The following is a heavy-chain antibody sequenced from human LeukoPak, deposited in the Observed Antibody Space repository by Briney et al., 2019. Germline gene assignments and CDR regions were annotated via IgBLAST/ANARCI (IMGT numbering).Heavy chain of an antibody. CDR1: GFTFRNYE. CDR2: ISSSGVTI. CDR3: VRKNMDV. V-gene: IGHV3-48*03. J-gene: IGHJ6*03. Sequence: PGGSLRLSCAVSGFTFRNYEMNWVRQAPGKGLEWVSYISSSGVTIYYADSVEGRFTVSRDNAKDSLYLQMNNLRAEDTAVYYCVRKNMDVWGNGTTVTVSS.